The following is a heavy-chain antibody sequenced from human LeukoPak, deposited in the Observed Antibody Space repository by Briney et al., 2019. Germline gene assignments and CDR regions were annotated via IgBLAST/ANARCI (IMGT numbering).Heavy chain of an antibody. J-gene: IGHJ5*02. CDR3: ARDWNTAMADP. D-gene: IGHD5-18*01. CDR1: GFTLSSYN. CDR2: IWYDGSNK. V-gene: IGHV3-33*08. Sequence: GGSLRLSCATSGFTLSSYNMNWVRQAPGKGLEWVAVIWYDGSNKYYADSVKGRFTISRDNSKNTLYLQMNSLRAEDTAVYYCARDWNTAMADPWGQGTLVTVSS.